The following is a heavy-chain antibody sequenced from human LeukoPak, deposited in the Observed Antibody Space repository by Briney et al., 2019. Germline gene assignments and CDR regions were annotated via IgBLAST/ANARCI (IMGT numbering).Heavy chain of an antibody. CDR2: ISSSSSYI. D-gene: IGHD4-17*01. CDR1: GFTFSNYN. V-gene: IGHV3-21*01. CDR3: ARGDDYGFDY. Sequence: GGSLRLSCAASGFTFSNYNFYWVRQAPGKGLEWVSSISSSSSYIYYADSVKGRFTISRDNAKNSLYLQMNSLRAEDTAVYYCARGDDYGFDYWGQGTLVTVSS. J-gene: IGHJ4*02.